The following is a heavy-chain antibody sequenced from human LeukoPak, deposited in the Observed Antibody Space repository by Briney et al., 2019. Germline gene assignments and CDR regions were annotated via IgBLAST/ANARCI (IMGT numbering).Heavy chain of an antibody. D-gene: IGHD2-8*01. CDR3: TKDTSIGKYCTNGVCSPFDY. Sequence: PGGSLRLSCAGSGFTFSSYDMSWVRQSPGQGLEWVSVISDSGDYTSYADSVRGRFTISRDNSRNTLYLQMISLRPEYTAVYYCTKDTSIGKYCTNGVCSPFDYWGQGTLVTVSS. V-gene: IGHV3-23*01. CDR2: ISDSGDYT. J-gene: IGHJ4*02. CDR1: GFTFSSYD.